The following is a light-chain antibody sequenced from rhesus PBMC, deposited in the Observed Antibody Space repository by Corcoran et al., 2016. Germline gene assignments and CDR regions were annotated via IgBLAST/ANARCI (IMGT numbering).Light chain of an antibody. J-gene: IGKJ4*01. V-gene: IGKV1S12*01. CDR1: QNIYSN. CDR2: AAS. Sequence: DIQMTQSPSALSASVGDRVTISCRASQNIYSNLAWYQQKPGKAPKLLIYAASSLQTGIPSRFSGRGSGTDFTLTISSLQPEDSAAYYCTHYYDDPLTFGGGTKVELK. CDR3: THYYDDPLT.